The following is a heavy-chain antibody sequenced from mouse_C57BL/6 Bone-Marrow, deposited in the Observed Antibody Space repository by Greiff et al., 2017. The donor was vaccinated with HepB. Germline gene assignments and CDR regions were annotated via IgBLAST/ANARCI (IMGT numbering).Heavy chain of an antibody. Sequence: QLQQPGAELVRPGTSVKLSCKASGYTFTSYWMHWVKQRPGQGLEWIGVIDPSDSYTNYNQKFKGKATLTVDTSSSTAYMQLSSLTSEDSAVYYCASRGSNYHFDDWGQGTTLTVSS. CDR2: IDPSDSYT. J-gene: IGHJ2*01. CDR1: GYTFTSYW. CDR3: ASRGSNYHFDD. V-gene: IGHV1-59*01. D-gene: IGHD2-5*01.